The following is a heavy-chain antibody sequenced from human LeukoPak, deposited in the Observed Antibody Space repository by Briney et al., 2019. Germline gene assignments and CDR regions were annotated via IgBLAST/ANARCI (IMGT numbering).Heavy chain of an antibody. CDR1: GFTFSSYS. CDR2: ISSSSSYI. CDR3: ARGYCSGGSCYGKFNY. D-gene: IGHD2-15*01. J-gene: IGHJ4*02. Sequence: GGSLRLSCAASGFTFSSYSMNWVRQAPGKGLEWVSSISSSSSYIYYADSVKGRFTISRDNAKNSLYLQMDSLRAEDTAVYYCARGYCSGGSCYGKFNYWGQGTLVTVSA. V-gene: IGHV3-21*01.